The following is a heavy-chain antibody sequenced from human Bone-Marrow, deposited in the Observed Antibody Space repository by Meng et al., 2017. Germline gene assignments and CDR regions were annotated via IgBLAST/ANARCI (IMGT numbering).Heavy chain of an antibody. V-gene: IGHV4/OR15-8*02. CDR1: GGSISSIDW. D-gene: IGHD6-19*01. CDR2: IYHGGDT. J-gene: IGHJ4*02. Sequence: QVQLQESGPGRVKPSGTLSLTCVVSGGSISSIDWWSWVRQPPGKGLEWIGEIYHGGDTNYNPSLKSRVTIAIDRSKNQFSLKLSSVTAADTAVYYCASWIYSCGWQWGQGTLVTVSS. CDR3: ASWIYSCGWQ.